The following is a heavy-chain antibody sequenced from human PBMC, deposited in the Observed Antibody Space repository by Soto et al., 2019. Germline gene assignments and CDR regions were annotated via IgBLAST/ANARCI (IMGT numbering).Heavy chain of an antibody. CDR2: IYYSGST. CDR1: GGSISSSSYY. J-gene: IGHJ4*02. CDR3: ARHDSMGGDYFDY. D-gene: IGHD2-21*01. Sequence: SETLSLTCTVSGGSISSSSYYWGWIRQPPGKGLEWIGSIYYSGSTYYNPSLKSRVTISVDTSKNQFSLKLSSVTAADTAVYYCARHDSMGGDYFDYWGQGTLVTVSS. V-gene: IGHV4-39*01.